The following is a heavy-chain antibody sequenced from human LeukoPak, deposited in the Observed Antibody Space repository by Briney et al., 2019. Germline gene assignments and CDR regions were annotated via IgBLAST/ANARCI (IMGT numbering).Heavy chain of an antibody. CDR1: GYTFTSYW. D-gene: IGHD6-19*01. CDR2: IYPGDSDT. V-gene: IGHV5-51*01. J-gene: IGHJ4*02. CDR3: ARRGSGWYVDY. Sequence: GESLKISCMASGYTFTSYWIGWVRQMPGKGLEWMGIIYPGDSDTRYSPSFQGQVSISVDKSISTAYLQWSSLKASDTAMYYCARRGSGWYVDYWGQGTLVTVSS.